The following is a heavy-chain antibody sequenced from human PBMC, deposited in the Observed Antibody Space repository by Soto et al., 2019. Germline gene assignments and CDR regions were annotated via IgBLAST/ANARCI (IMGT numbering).Heavy chain of an antibody. D-gene: IGHD2-15*01. CDR2: FNGNGGGT. V-gene: IGHV3-23*01. CDR3: AKDNSLHWFDP. Sequence: EVQLLESGGGLVQPGGSLRLACATSGFSFSTYAMTWVRQAPGKGLEWVSTFNGNGGGTYYADSVKCRFTISRDNSKNTLYLQMDSLRAEDTAPYYCAKDNSLHWFDPWGQGTLVTVSS. J-gene: IGHJ5*02. CDR1: GFSFSTYA.